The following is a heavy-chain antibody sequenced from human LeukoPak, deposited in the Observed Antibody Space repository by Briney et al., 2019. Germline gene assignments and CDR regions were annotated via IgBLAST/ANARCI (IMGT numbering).Heavy chain of an antibody. Sequence: PSETLSLTCTVSGGSISSSSYYWGWIRQPPGKGLEWIGSINYSGNTFYNPSLKSRVTISVDTSKNQFSLNLSSVTAAETAVYYCARRPQSYIDVWGKGTTVTVCS. V-gene: IGHV4-39*01. CDR3: ARRPQSYIDV. CDR2: INYSGNT. CDR1: GGSISSSSYY. J-gene: IGHJ6*03.